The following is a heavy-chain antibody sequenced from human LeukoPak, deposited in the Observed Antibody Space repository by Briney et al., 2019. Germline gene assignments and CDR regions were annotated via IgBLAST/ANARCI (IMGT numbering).Heavy chain of an antibody. J-gene: IGHJ6*03. Sequence: GGSLRLSCAASGFSLSSYAMSWVRQAPGKGLEWLSGISGSSDETYNAASVKGRFTISRDNSKKTLFLQITSLKDGDTAGYYCARSHLPCTSTGCSLYYYMDVGGKGTTVTVYS. CDR2: ISGSSDET. V-gene: IGHV3-23*01. CDR3: ARSHLPCTSTGCSLYYYMDV. CDR1: GFSLSSYA. D-gene: IGHD2-2*01.